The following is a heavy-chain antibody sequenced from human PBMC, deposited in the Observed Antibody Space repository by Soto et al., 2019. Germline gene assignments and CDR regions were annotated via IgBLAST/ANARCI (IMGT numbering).Heavy chain of an antibody. CDR3: AREAWRITMVRGVS. V-gene: IGHV4-30-4*01. CDR2: IYYSGST. Sequence: SETLSLTCTVSGGSSISGDYYWSWIRQPPGKGLEWIGYIYYSGSTYYNPSLKSRVTISVDTSKNQFSLKLSSVTAADTAVYYCAREAWRITMVRGVSWGQGTLVTAPQ. CDR1: GGSSISGDYY. J-gene: IGHJ4*02. D-gene: IGHD3-10*01.